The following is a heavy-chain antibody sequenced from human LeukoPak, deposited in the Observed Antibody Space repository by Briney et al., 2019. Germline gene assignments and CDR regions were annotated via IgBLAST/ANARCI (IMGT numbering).Heavy chain of an antibody. CDR2: ISGSGGST. CDR3: AKDHPGAVRGVTTYYYFMDV. Sequence: GGTLRLSCAASGFTFSSYGMSWVRQAPGKGLEWVSAISGSGGSTYYADSVKGRFTISRDNSKNTLYLQMNSLRAEDTAVYYCAKDHPGAVRGVTTYYYFMDVWGKGATVTISS. V-gene: IGHV3-23*01. D-gene: IGHD3-10*01. J-gene: IGHJ6*03. CDR1: GFTFSSYG.